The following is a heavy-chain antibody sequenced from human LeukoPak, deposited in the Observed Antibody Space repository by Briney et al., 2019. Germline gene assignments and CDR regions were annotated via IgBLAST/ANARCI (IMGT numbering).Heavy chain of an antibody. D-gene: IGHD3-9*01. Sequence: ASVKVSCKASGYTFTSYGISWVRQAPGQGLEWMGWISAYNGNTNYAQKLQGRVTMTTDTSTSTAYMELRSLRSEDTAVYYCARDHLDYDAFDIWGQGTMVTVSS. CDR3: ARDHLDYDAFDI. V-gene: IGHV1-18*01. CDR2: ISAYNGNT. CDR1: GYTFTSYG. J-gene: IGHJ3*02.